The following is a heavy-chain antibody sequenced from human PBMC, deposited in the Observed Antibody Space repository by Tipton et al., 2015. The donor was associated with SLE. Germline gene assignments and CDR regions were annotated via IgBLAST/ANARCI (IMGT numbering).Heavy chain of an antibody. Sequence: SLRLSCAASGFTFNSYGIHWVRQAPGKGLEWVSGISARGFTYYADSVKGRFTISRDNAKNSLYLQMNSLRAEDTALYFCAKDITGDLDDAFDMWGRGTMVTVSS. V-gene: IGHV3-23*01. CDR2: ISARGFT. CDR1: GFTFNSYG. D-gene: IGHD2-21*02. J-gene: IGHJ3*02. CDR3: AKDITGDLDDAFDM.